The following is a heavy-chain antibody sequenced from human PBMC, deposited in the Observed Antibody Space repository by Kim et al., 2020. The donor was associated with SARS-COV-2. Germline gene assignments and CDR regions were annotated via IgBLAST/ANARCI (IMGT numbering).Heavy chain of an antibody. D-gene: IGHD5-12*01. Sequence: SVKVSCKASGGTFSSYAISWVRQAPGQGLEWMGRIIPILGIANYAQKFQGRVTITADKSTSTAYMELSSLRSEDTAVYYCAREGGRDGYNFDAFDIWGQGTMVTVSS. CDR1: GGTFSSYA. J-gene: IGHJ3*02. V-gene: IGHV1-69*04. CDR3: AREGGRDGYNFDAFDI. CDR2: IIPILGIA.